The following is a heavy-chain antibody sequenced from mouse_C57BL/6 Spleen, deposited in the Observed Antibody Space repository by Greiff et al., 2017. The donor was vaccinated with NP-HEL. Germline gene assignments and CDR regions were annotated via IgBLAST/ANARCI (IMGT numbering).Heavy chain of an antibody. J-gene: IGHJ1*03. V-gene: IGHV3-6*01. Sequence: EVKLMESGPGLVKPSQSLSLTCSVTGYSITSGYYWNWIRQFPGNKLEWMGYISYEGSNNYNPSLKNRISITRDTSKNQFFLKLNSVTTEDTATYYCAREGSYGYFDVWGTGTTVTVSS. CDR2: ISYEGSN. D-gene: IGHD1-1*01. CDR1: GYSITSGYY. CDR3: AREGSYGYFDV.